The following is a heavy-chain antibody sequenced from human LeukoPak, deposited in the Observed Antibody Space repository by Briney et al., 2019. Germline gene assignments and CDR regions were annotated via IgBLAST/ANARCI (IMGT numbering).Heavy chain of an antibody. CDR2: INPSCGST. CDR1: GYTFTAYY. CDR3: ARDPMFGGVQGWFDP. J-gene: IGHJ5*02. V-gene: IGHV1-46*01. Sequence: GASVKVSCKASGYTFTAYYMHWVRQAPGQGLEWMGIINPSCGSTSSAQKFQGRVTMTRDTSTSTVYMELSSLRSEDTAVYYCARDPMFGGVQGWFDPWGQGTLVTVSS. D-gene: IGHD3-16*01.